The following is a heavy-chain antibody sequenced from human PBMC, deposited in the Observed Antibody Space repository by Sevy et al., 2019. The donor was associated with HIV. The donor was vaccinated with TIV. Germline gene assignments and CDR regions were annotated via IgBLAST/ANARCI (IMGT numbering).Heavy chain of an antibody. Sequence: GGSLRLSCAASGFTFSDYYMTWIRQAPGKGLEWVSYISSGSTYINYADSVKGRFTISRDNAKNSLYLQMNSLRAEDTAVYYCAKDSRVYSSSHFDYWGQGPLVTFSS. J-gene: IGHJ4*02. V-gene: IGHV3-11*06. CDR1: GFTFSDYY. CDR3: AKDSRVYSSSHFDY. CDR2: ISSGSTYI. D-gene: IGHD6-13*01.